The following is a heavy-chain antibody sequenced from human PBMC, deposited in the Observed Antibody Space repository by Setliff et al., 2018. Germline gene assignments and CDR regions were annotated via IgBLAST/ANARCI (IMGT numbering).Heavy chain of an antibody. D-gene: IGHD6-19*01. CDR2: ISAHNDNT. CDR1: GYRFSNYG. J-gene: IGHJ4*02. Sequence: GASVKVSCKASGYRFSNYGINWVRQAPGQGLEWMGWISAHNDNTNFAQKFQGRFTISRDNAKNSLYLQMNSLRSEDTAVYYCARGSVEYSRGWYYFDYWAQGTLVTVSS. CDR3: ARGSVEYSRGWYYFDY. V-gene: IGHV1-18*01.